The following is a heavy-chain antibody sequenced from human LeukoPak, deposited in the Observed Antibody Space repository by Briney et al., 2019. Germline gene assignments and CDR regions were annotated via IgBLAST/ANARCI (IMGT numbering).Heavy chain of an antibody. V-gene: IGHV3-7*05. D-gene: IGHD1/OR15-1a*01. CDR1: GFTFSGSW. Sequence: GGSLTLSCAASGFTFSGSWMTWVRQAPGKGLEWVAHIKEDGSDKYYVDSVTGRFTISRDNTKNSLYLQKSSLRAEDTAVYYCATWNSDWEFAYWGQGTLVSVSS. J-gene: IGHJ4*02. CDR2: IKEDGSDK. CDR3: ATWNSDWEFAY.